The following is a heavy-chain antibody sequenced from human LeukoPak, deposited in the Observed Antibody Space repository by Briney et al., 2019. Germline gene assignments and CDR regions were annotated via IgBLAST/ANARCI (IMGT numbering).Heavy chain of an antibody. CDR3: ARERSVGVPAAPVYYYGMDV. CDR2: IYYSGST. D-gene: IGHD2-2*01. J-gene: IGHJ6*02. CDR1: GGSISSGGYY. Sequence: SETLSLTCTVSGGSISSGGYYLSWIRQHPGKGLEWIVYIYYSGSTYYNPSLKSRVTISVDTSKNQFSLKLSSVTAADTAVYYCARERSVGVPAAPVYYYGMDVWGQGTTVTVSS. V-gene: IGHV4-31*03.